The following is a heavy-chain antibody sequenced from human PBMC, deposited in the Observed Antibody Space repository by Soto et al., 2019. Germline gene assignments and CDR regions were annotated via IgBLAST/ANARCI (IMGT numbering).Heavy chain of an antibody. V-gene: IGHV3-15*01. CDR2: IKSKTDGGTT. CDR1: GFTFSNAW. D-gene: IGHD3-22*01. CDR3: TTQPLVVQEDY. Sequence: GSLRLSCAASGFTFSNAWMSWVRQAPGKGLEWVGRIKSKTDGGTTDYAAPVKGRFTISRDDSKDTLYLQMNSLKTEDTAVYYCTTQPLVVQEDYWGQGTLVTVSS. J-gene: IGHJ4*02.